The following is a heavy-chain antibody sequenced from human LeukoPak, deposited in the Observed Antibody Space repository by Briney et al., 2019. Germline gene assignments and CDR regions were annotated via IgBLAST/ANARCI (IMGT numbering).Heavy chain of an antibody. V-gene: IGHV4-4*09. D-gene: IGHD2-15*01. J-gene: IGHJ1*01. CDR2: IYDSGIT. Sequence: SETLSLTCTVSGGSVSSGYWNWIRQPPGKGLEWIGYIYDSGITDYSPSLKSRLTISVDTSNNQFSLSLSSVTAADTAVYYCAGRGHRYSRDWGQGILVTVSS. CDR3: AGRGHRYSRD. CDR1: GGSVSSGY.